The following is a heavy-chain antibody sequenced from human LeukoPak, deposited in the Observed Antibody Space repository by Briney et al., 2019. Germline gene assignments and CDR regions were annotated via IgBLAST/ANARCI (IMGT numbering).Heavy chain of an antibody. J-gene: IGHJ4*02. CDR1: GFTFSPHY. Sequence: GGSLRLSCVASGFTFSPHYMDWVRQSPGQGLGWVGLIRNKADGYTTIYAASVKGRFTISRDDSKNSVYLQMDSLKTEDTAVYYCGDLGSTGTDHWGQGTLVTVSS. CDR3: GDLGSTGTDH. V-gene: IGHV3-72*01. D-gene: IGHD4-17*01. CDR2: IRNKADGYTT.